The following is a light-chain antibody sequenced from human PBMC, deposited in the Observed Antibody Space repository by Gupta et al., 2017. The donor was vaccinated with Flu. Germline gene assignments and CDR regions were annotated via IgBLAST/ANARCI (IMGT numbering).Light chain of an antibody. CDR1: NIGTDS. Sequence: SYVLTQPPSVSVAPGPTATLTCGGNNIGTDSVHWYQQKSGQAPVLVLYDDSDRPSGIPERFSGSNSGDTATLTISRVEAGDEAAYYCQVWDDNSDQMVFGGGTKLAVL. J-gene: IGLJ3*02. V-gene: IGLV3-21*02. CDR3: QVWDDNSDQMV. CDR2: DDS.